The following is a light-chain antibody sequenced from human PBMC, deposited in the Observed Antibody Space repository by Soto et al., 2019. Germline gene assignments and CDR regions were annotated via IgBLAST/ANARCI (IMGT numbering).Light chain of an antibody. CDR2: EVN. CDR1: NSDVGGYNY. CDR3: NSYAGWIYV. V-gene: IGLV2-8*01. J-gene: IGLJ1*01. Sequence: QSALTQPPSASGSPGQSVTISCTGTNSDVGGYNYVSWYQHHPGKAPKLIIFEVNKRPSGVPDRFSGSKFGNTASLTVSGLQAEDEADYYCNSYAGWIYVFGTGTKVTVL.